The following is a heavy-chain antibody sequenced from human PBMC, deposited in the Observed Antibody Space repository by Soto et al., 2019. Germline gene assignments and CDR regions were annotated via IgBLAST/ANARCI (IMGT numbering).Heavy chain of an antibody. V-gene: IGHV1-18*01. Sequence: QVQLVQSGAEVKKPGASVKVSCKASGYTFTSYGISWVRQAPGQGLEWMGWINAYNGNTNYAQKLQGRVTMTTDTSTSTAYTELRRLRSDETAVYYCAGVLPPSDPWGQGTLVTVPS. CDR2: INAYNGNT. J-gene: IGHJ5*02. CDR1: GYTFTSYG. CDR3: AGVLPPSDP.